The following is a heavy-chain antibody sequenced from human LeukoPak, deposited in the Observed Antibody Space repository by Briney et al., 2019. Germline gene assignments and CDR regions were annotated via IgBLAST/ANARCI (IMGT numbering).Heavy chain of an antibody. CDR1: GFTFSSYW. Sequence: GGSLRLSCAASGFTFSSYWMHWVRQAPGKGLVWVSRINSDGSSTIYADSVKGRFTISRDNAKNTLYLQMNSLRAEDTAVYYCARAQHSGYERYQYYFDYWGQGTLVTVSS. CDR3: ARAQHSGYERYQYYFDY. J-gene: IGHJ4*02. CDR2: INSDGSST. D-gene: IGHD5-12*01. V-gene: IGHV3-74*01.